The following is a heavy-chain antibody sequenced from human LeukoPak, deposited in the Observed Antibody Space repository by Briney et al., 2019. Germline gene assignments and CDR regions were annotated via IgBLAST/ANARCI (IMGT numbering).Heavy chain of an antibody. CDR3: AREFRDAFDI. J-gene: IGHJ3*02. CDR1: GFTFSSYG. Sequence: GGSLRLSCAASGFTFSSYGMHWVRQAPGKGLEWVAFIRYDGSNKYYADSVKGRFTISRDNAKNSLYLQMNSLRAEDTAVYYCAREFRDAFDIWGQGTMVTVSS. CDR2: IRYDGSNK. V-gene: IGHV3-30*02.